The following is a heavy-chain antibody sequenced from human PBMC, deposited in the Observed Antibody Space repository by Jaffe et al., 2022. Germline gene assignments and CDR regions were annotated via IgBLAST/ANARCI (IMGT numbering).Heavy chain of an antibody. D-gene: IGHD2-2*01. CDR2: IRFDGSSK. Sequence: QVQLVESGGGVVQPGGSLRLSCAASGFTFSSYGMHWVRQAPGKGLEWVAFIRFDGSSKYYADSVKGRFTISRDNSKNTLYLQMNSLRVEDTAVYYCATFPPPPIVVVPAAIFDYWGQGTLVTVSS. CDR1: GFTFSSYG. V-gene: IGHV3-30*02. J-gene: IGHJ4*02. CDR3: ATFPPPPIVVVPAAIFDY.